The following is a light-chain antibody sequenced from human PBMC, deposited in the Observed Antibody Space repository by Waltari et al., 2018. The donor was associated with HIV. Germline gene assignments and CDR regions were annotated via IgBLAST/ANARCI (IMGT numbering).Light chain of an antibody. J-gene: IGLJ3*02. CDR2: VNN. CDR3: QSYDSSLSGSGV. Sequence: QSVLTQPPSVSGAPGQRVTISCTGSTSNIGAGYDVHWYQQLPGTAPKLLIDVNNNRPSGVPDRFSGSKSGTSASLAITGLQAEDEADYYCQSYDSSLSGSGVFGGGTKLTVL. CDR1: TSNIGAGYD. V-gene: IGLV1-40*01.